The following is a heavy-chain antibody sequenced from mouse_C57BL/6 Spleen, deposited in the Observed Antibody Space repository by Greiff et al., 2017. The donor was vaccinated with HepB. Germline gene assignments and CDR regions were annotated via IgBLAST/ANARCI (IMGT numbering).Heavy chain of an antibody. CDR2: ISDGGSYT. CDR3: ARDRLRLHFDY. V-gene: IGHV5-4*01. J-gene: IGHJ2*01. CDR1: GFTFSSYA. Sequence: EVKLVESGGGLVKPGGSLKLSCAASGFTFSSYAMSWVRQTPEKRLEWVATISDGGSYTYYPDNVKGRFTISRDNAKNNLYLQMSHLKSEDTAMYYCARDRLRLHFDYWGQGTTLTVSS. D-gene: IGHD3-2*02.